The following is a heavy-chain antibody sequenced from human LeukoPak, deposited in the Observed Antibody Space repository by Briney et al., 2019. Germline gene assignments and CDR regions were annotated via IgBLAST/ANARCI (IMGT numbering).Heavy chain of an antibody. Sequence: SETLSLTCTVSGGSISSYYWSWIRQPPGKGLEWIGYIYYRGSTNYNPSLKSRVTISVDTSKDQFSLKLSSVTAADTAVYYCARHEDRNWYFDHWGQGTLVTVSS. D-gene: IGHD1-1*01. J-gene: IGHJ4*02. V-gene: IGHV4-59*08. CDR2: IYYRGST. CDR1: GGSISSYY. CDR3: ARHEDRNWYFDH.